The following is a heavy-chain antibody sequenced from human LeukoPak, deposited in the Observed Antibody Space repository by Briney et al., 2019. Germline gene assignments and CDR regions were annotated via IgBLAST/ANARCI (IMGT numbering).Heavy chain of an antibody. D-gene: IGHD3-22*01. Sequence: GGSLRLSCAASGFTFSSYAMHWVRQAPGKGLEWVAVISYDGSNKYYADSVKGRFTISRDNSKNTLYLQMNSLRAEDTAVYYCASSRYDSSGYYGIIGYWGQGTLVTVSS. V-gene: IGHV3-30*04. CDR2: ISYDGSNK. CDR1: GFTFSSYA. CDR3: ASSRYDSSGYYGIIGY. J-gene: IGHJ4*02.